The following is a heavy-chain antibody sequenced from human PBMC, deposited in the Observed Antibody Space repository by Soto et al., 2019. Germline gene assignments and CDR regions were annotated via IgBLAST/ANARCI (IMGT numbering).Heavy chain of an antibody. D-gene: IGHD1-26*01. V-gene: IGHV4-31*03. CDR2: ISYSGST. Sequence: SETLSLTCTVSGGSISSGGYYWSWIRQHPGTGLEWIGHISYSGSTYYNTSLKSRVTISVDTSRNQFSLKLSSVTAADTAVYYCARFYSGSYYEAFDIWGQGTMVTVSS. CDR1: GGSISSGGYY. J-gene: IGHJ3*02. CDR3: ARFYSGSYYEAFDI.